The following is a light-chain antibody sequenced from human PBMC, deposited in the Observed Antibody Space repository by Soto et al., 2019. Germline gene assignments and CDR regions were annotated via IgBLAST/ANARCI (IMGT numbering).Light chain of an antibody. CDR2: GAS. V-gene: IGKV3-20*01. Sequence: EIVLTQSPATLSFSPRESSTLSFRASQSVSSYLAWYQQKPGQAPRLLIYGASSRATGIPDRFSGSGSGTDFTLTISRLEPEDFAVYYCQQYGSSSWTFGQGTKVDI. CDR3: QQYGSSSWT. J-gene: IGKJ1*01. CDR1: QSVSSY.